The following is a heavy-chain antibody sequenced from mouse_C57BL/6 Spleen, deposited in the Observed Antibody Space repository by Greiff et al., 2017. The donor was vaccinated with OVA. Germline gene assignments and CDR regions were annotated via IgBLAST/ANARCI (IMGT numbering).Heavy chain of an antibody. D-gene: IGHD3-2*02. CDR2: ISYDGSN. J-gene: IGHJ2*01. V-gene: IGHV3-6*01. Sequence: EVQLVESGPGLVKPSQSLSLTCSVTGYSITSGYYWNWIRQFPGNKLEWMGYISYDGSNNYNPSLKNRISITRDTSKNQFFLKLNSVTTEDTATYYCAREAQALYFDYWGQGTTLTVSS. CDR1: GYSITSGYY. CDR3: AREAQALYFDY.